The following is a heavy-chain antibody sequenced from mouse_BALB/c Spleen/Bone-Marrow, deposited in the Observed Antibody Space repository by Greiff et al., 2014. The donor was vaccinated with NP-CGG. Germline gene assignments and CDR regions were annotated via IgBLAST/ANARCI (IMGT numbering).Heavy chain of an antibody. CDR1: GDSITSGY. J-gene: IGHJ4*01. CDR3: ARSGSSGYHYYAMDY. V-gene: IGHV3-8*02. Sequence: VQLQQPGPSLVKPSQTLSLTCSVTGDSITSGYWNWIRKFPGNKLEYMGYISYSGSIYYNPSLKSRISITRDTSKNLYYLQLNSVTTKDTATYYCARSGSSGYHYYAMDYWGQGTSVTVSS. CDR2: ISYSGSI. D-gene: IGHD3-1*01.